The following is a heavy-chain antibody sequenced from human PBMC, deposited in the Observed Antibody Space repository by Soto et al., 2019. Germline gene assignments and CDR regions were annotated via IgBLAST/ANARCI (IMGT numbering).Heavy chain of an antibody. J-gene: IGHJ4*02. CDR3: TRGRDISGYHFEY. CDR1: GGTFSSYS. D-gene: IGHD3-22*01. Sequence: SVKVSCRASGGTFSSYSISWVRQAPGQWLELMGGIIPIFGTANYAQKFQGRVTITADESTRTAYMELSSLRSEDTAVYYCTRGRDISGYHFEYWGQGTLVNVSS. V-gene: IGHV1-69*13. CDR2: IIPIFGTA.